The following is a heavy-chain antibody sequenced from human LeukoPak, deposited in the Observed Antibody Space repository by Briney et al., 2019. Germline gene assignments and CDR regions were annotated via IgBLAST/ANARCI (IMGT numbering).Heavy chain of an antibody. J-gene: IGHJ4*02. V-gene: IGHV3-53*01. CDR1: GFSVSNNY. Sequence: GGSLRLSCAASGFSVSNNYMTWVRQAPGKGLEWVSVIHSGGSTYYGDSVKGRFTISRDNSKNTLYLQMNSLRAEDTAVYYCTRADSSGYYFLVYWGQGTLVTVSS. CDR2: IHSGGST. CDR3: TRADSSGYYFLVY. D-gene: IGHD3-22*01.